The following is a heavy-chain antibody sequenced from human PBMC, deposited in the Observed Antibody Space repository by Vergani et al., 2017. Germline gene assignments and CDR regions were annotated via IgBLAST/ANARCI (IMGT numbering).Heavy chain of an antibody. V-gene: IGHV3-23*04. CDR3: AKDTAMGGYFDY. Sequence: EVQLVESGGGLVQPGRSLRLSCAASGFTFDDYAMSWVRQAPGKGLEWVSAISGSGGSTYYADSVKGRFTISRDNSKNTLYLQMNSLRAEDTAVYYCAKDTAMGGYFDYWGQGTLVTVSS. D-gene: IGHD5-18*01. CDR2: ISGSGGST. CDR1: GFTFDDYA. J-gene: IGHJ4*02.